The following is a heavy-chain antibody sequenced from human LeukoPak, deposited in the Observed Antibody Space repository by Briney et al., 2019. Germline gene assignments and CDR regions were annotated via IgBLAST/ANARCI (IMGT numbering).Heavy chain of an antibody. CDR3: ANLIPIIQITDYYMDV. CDR2: INPNSGLT. CDR1: GYKFTDYY. Sequence: ASVKVSCKASGYKFTDYYIHWVRRAPGQGLEWMGWINPNSGLTNYAQRFQGRVTMTRDTSISTAYMELSRLRSDDTAIYYCANLIPIIQITDYYMDVWGKGTTVSVSS. J-gene: IGHJ6*03. D-gene: IGHD5-24*01. V-gene: IGHV1-2*02.